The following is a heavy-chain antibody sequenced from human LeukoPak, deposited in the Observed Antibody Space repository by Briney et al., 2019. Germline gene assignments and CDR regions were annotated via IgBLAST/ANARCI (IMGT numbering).Heavy chain of an antibody. Sequence: GGSLRLSCAASGFTFSSYAMSWVRQAPGKGLEWVSAISGSGGSTYYADSVKGRFTISRDNSKNTLYLQMNSLRAEDTAVYYCATSNTWRSWFDPWGQGTLVTVSS. J-gene: IGHJ5*02. V-gene: IGHV3-23*01. D-gene: IGHD6-13*01. CDR1: GFTFSSYA. CDR2: ISGSGGST. CDR3: ATSNTWRSWFDP.